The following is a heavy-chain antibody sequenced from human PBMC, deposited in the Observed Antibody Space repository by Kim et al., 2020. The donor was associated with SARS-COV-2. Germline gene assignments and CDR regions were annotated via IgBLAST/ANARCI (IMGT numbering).Heavy chain of an antibody. V-gene: IGHV3-21*01. J-gene: IGHJ6*02. CDR2: ISSSSSYI. D-gene: IGHD2-2*01. CDR1: GFTFSSYS. CDR3: ARDGPPGGLLLPYYYYGMDV. Sequence: GGSLRLSCAASGFTFSSYSMNWVRQAPGKGLEWVSSISSSSSYIYYADSVKGRFTISRDNAKNSLYLQMNSLRAEDTAVYYCARDGPPGGLLLPYYYYGMDVWGQGTTVTVSS.